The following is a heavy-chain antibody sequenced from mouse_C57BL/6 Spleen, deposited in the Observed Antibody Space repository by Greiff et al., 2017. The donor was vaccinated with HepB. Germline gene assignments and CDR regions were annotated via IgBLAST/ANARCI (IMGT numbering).Heavy chain of an antibody. D-gene: IGHD1-1*01. CDR1: GFTFSDYG. CDR2: ISSGSSTI. V-gene: IGHV5-17*01. Sequence: DVKLVESGGGLVKPGGSLKLSCAASGFTFSDYGMHWVRQAPEKGLEWVAYISSGSSTIYYADTVKGRFTISRDNAKNTLFLQMTSLRSEDTAMYYCARTGYYYGSSLDYWGQGTTLTVSS. CDR3: ARTGYYYGSSLDY. J-gene: IGHJ2*01.